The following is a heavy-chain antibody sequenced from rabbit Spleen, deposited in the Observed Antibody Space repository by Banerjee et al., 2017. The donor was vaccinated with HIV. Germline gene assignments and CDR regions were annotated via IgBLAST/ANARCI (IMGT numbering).Heavy chain of an antibody. CDR1: GFSFSSGYW. D-gene: IGHD1-1*01. V-gene: IGHV1S45*01. CDR3: ARDTSSSFSSYGMDL. J-gene: IGHJ6*01. CDR2: IDTGSSGFT. Sequence: QEQLEESGGGLVKPGASLTLTCTASGFSFSSGYWTCWVRQAPGKGLEWIGCIDTGSSGFTYYASWAKGRFTISKASSTTVTLQMTSLTAADAATYFCARDTSSSFSSYGMDLWGPGTLVTVS.